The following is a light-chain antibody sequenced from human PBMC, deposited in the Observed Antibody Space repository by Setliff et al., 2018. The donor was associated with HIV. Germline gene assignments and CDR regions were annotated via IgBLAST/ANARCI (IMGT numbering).Light chain of an antibody. J-gene: IGLJ1*01. CDR2: YVT. Sequence: QPALTQPRSVSGSPGQSVTISCSGTSSDIGTYDYVSWFQHHPGNAPKLIIYYVTDRPSGVPDRFSGSKSGNAASLTISGLQAEDEADYYCCSYAGNYIYVFGTGTKV. CDR1: SSDIGTYDY. CDR3: CSYAGNYIYV. V-gene: IGLV2-11*01.